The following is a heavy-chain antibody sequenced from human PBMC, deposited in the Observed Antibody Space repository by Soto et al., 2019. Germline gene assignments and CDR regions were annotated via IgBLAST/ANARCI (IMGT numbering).Heavy chain of an antibody. CDR3: AKDRRGGEYPAFDL. V-gene: IGHV3-23*01. J-gene: IGHJ3*01. CDR2: IRGDGGAT. D-gene: IGHD2-21*01. Sequence: DVHLLESGGGLVQPGGSLRLSCVASGFTLSDYDMGWVRQAPGKGLEWVSLIRGDGGATYYARSLEGRLTISRDTSENTLYLQMNSRRVEDTALYYCAKDRRGGEYPAFDLWGQGTLVTVSS. CDR1: GFTLSDYD.